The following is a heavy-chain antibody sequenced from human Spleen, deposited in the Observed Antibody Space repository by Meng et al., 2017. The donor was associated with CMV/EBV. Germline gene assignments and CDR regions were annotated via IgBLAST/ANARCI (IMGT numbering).Heavy chain of an antibody. CDR2: FYYSGST. D-gene: IGHD6-6*01. V-gene: IGHV4-39*01. Sequence: GSLRLSCTVSGASISSRVYYWGWIRQAPGKGLEWIGSFYYSGSTYYNPSLKGRVTISVDTSKNQFSLKLNSVSAADTAVYYCARHGNQQLVRTGFDPWGQGTLVTVSS. CDR1: GASISSRVYY. CDR3: ARHGNQQLVRTGFDP. J-gene: IGHJ5*02.